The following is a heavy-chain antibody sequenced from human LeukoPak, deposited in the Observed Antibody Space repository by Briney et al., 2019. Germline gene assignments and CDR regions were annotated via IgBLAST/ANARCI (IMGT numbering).Heavy chain of an antibody. CDR3: AKGGFEWHQKGVDY. Sequence: GGSLRLSCAAFGFTFSNYGMQSVRQAPGKGLEWVAVISYDGSNKYYADSVKGRFTVSRDNSKNTLYLQMNSLRAEDTAVYYCAKGGFEWHQKGVDYWGQGTLVTVSS. CDR2: ISYDGSNK. J-gene: IGHJ4*02. D-gene: IGHD3-9*01. CDR1: GFTFSNYG. V-gene: IGHV3-30*18.